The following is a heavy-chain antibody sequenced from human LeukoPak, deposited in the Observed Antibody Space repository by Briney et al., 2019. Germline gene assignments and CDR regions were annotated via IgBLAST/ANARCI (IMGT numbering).Heavy chain of an antibody. CDR3: ARAAYYGSGSYPDY. V-gene: IGHV7-4-1*02. J-gene: IGHJ4*02. D-gene: IGHD3-10*01. CDR2: INTNTGNP. Sequence: ASVKVSCKASGYTFTYYGLNWVRQAPGQGLECLGGINTNTGNPTYGQGFTGRFVFSLDTSVSTAYLQISSLKAEDTAVYYCARAAYYGSGSYPDYWGQGTLATVSS. CDR1: GYTFTYYG.